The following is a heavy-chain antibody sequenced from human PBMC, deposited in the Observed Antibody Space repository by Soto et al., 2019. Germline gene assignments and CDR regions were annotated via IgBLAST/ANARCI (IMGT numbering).Heavy chain of an antibody. J-gene: IGHJ4*02. V-gene: IGHV4-30-2*01. CDR1: GGSISSGGYS. CDR3: ARGMTTVTTFDY. D-gene: IGHD4-17*01. Sequence: SETLSLTCAVSGGSISSGGYSCNWIRQPPGKGLEWIGYIYHSGSTYYNPSLKSRVTISVDRSKNQFSLKLSSVTAADTAVYYCARGMTTVTTFDYWGQGTLVTSPQ. CDR2: IYHSGST.